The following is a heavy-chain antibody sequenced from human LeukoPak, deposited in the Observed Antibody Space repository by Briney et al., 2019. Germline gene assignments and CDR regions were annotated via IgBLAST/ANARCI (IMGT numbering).Heavy chain of an antibody. CDR1: GFTFSSYA. J-gene: IGHJ6*02. D-gene: IGHD5-12*01. CDR2: ISGSGGST. Sequence: GGSLRLSCAASGFTFSSYAMSWVRQAPGKGLEWVSAISGSGGSTYYANSVKGRFTISRDNSKNTLYLQMNSLRAEDTAVYYCAKEEGEWLWSRYYYYYGMDVWGQGATVTVSS. V-gene: IGHV3-23*01. CDR3: AKEEGEWLWSRYYYYYGMDV.